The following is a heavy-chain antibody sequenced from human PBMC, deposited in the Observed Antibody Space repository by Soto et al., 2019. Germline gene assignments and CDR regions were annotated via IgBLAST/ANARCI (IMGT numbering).Heavy chain of an antibody. V-gene: IGHV1-18*01. J-gene: IGHJ2*01. CDR1: GYTFTSYG. CDR2: ISAYNGNT. Sequence: ASVKVSCKASGYTFTSYGISWVRHAPGQGLEWMGWISAYNGNTNYAQKLQGRVTMTTDTSTSTAYMELRSLRSDDTAVYYCARAHHGALRHHFSLWGRGTLVPVS. CDR3: ARAHHGALRHHFSL.